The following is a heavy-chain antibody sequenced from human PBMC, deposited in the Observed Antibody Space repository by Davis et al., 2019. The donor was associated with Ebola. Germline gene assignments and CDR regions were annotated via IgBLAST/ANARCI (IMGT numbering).Heavy chain of an antibody. D-gene: IGHD3-10*01. CDR1: GFTFSSYA. CDR3: ARCAALLWFGDDAFDI. Sequence: PGGSLRLSCAASGFTFSSYAMHWVRQAPGKGLEWVAVISYDGSNKYYADSVKGRFTISRDNSKNTLYLQMNSLRAEDTAVYYCARCAALLWFGDDAFDIWGQGTMVTVSS. V-gene: IGHV3-30-3*01. CDR2: ISYDGSNK. J-gene: IGHJ3*02.